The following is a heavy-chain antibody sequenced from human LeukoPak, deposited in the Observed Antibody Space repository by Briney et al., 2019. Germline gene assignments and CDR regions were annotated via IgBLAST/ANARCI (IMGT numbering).Heavy chain of an antibody. CDR1: GYTLTELS. Sequence: ASVKVSYKVSGYTLTELSMHWVQQAPGKGLEWMGGFDPEDGETIYAQKFQGRVTMTEDTSTDTAYMELSSLRSEDTAVYYCATSLTIFGVVIYWGQGTLVTVSS. CDR3: ATSLTIFGVVIY. D-gene: IGHD3-3*01. V-gene: IGHV1-24*01. CDR2: FDPEDGET. J-gene: IGHJ4*02.